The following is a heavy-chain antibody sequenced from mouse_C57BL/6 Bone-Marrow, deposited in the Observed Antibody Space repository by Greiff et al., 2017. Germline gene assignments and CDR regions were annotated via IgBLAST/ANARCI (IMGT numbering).Heavy chain of an antibody. V-gene: IGHV1-54*01. Sequence: VQLQQSGAELVRPGTSVKVSCTASGYAFTNYLIEWVKQRPGQGLEWIGGINPGSGGTDYTEKFKGKATMTADKSSSPAYMQLSSLTSEDSAVYFCARYPYTAMDYWGQGTAVTVSS. CDR1: GYAFTNYL. CDR2: INPGSGGT. D-gene: IGHD2-10*01. J-gene: IGHJ4*01. CDR3: ARYPYTAMDY.